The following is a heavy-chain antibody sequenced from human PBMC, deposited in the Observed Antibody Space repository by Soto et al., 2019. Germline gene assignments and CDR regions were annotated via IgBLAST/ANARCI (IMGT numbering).Heavy chain of an antibody. CDR3: ARTSYSGGSRSCAFHI. D-gene: IGHD1-26*01. J-gene: IGHJ3*02. V-gene: IGHV4-59*01. CDR2: IYYSGST. Sequence: SETLSLTCTVSGGSISSYYWSWIRQPPGKGLEWIGYIYYSGSTDYNPSLKSGVTISVDTSKNQFSLKLSSVTAADTAVYYCARTSYSGGSRSCAFHIWGQATMVTVPS. CDR1: GGSISSYY.